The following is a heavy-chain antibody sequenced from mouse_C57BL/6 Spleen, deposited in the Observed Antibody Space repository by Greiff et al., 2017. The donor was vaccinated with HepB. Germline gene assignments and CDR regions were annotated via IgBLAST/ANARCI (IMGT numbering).Heavy chain of an antibody. CDR1: GFTFSDYG. CDR2: ISSGSSTI. Sequence: EVKLMESGGGLVKPGGSLKLSCAASGFTFSDYGMHWVRQAPEKGLEWVAYISSGSSTIYYADTVKGRFTISRDNAKNTLFLQMTSLRSEDTAMYYCASKREGYFDVWGTGTTVTVSS. J-gene: IGHJ1*03. V-gene: IGHV5-17*01. CDR3: ASKREGYFDV.